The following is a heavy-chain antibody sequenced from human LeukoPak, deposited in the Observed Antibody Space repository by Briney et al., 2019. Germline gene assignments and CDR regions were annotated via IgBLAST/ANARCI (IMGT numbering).Heavy chain of an antibody. J-gene: IGHJ6*02. V-gene: IGHV3-30*18. CDR3: AKDGPYYYDSSGYYLSGYGMDV. CDR2: ISYDGSNK. D-gene: IGHD3-22*01. CDR1: GFTFSSYG. Sequence: PGGSLRLSYAASGFTFSSYGMHWVRQAPGKGLEWVAVISYDGSNKYYADSVKGRFTISRDNSKNTLYLQMNSLRAEDTAVYYCAKDGPYYYDSSGYYLSGYGMDVWGQGTTVTVSS.